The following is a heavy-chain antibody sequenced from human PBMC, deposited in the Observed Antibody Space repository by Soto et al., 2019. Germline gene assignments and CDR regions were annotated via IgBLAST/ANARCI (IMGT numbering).Heavy chain of an antibody. Sequence: DVQLVESGGGLVQPGGSVRLSCVASGLTLSSYWMSWVRQAPGKGLEWVANIKPDGSAKYYVDSVKGRFTISRDNAKNSLYLQMNSLRAEDTAVYYCARDHYGGNGDDPWGQGTLVTVSS. CDR1: GLTLSSYW. D-gene: IGHD4-17*01. CDR2: IKPDGSAK. J-gene: IGHJ5*02. CDR3: ARDHYGGNGDDP. V-gene: IGHV3-7*01.